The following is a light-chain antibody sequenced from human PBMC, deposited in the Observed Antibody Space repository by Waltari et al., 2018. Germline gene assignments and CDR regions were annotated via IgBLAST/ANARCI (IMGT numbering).Light chain of an antibody. CDR3: QQYNNWPPAT. CDR1: QTVSIN. Sequence: ETMLTQSPATLSVSPGERATLSCRASQTVSINLAWYQQKPGQPPRLLIYGASTRATGIPARFSGSGSGTEFTLTISSLQSEDFASYYCQQYNNWPPATFGLGTKVEIK. J-gene: IGKJ1*01. V-gene: IGKV3-15*01. CDR2: GAS.